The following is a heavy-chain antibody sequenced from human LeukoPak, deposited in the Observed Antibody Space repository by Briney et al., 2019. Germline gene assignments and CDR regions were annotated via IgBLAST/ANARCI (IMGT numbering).Heavy chain of an antibody. Sequence: GGSLSLSCAASGFTFTSYYMHWVRQAPGQGLEWMGIINPSGGSTSYAQKFQGRVTMTRDTSTSTVYMELSSLRSEDTAVYYCARDVDCSSTSCYYYYYGMDVWGQGTTVTVSS. V-gene: IGHV1-46*01. CDR3: ARDVDCSSTSCYYYYYGMDV. CDR2: INPSGGST. D-gene: IGHD2-2*01. CDR1: GFTFTSYY. J-gene: IGHJ6*02.